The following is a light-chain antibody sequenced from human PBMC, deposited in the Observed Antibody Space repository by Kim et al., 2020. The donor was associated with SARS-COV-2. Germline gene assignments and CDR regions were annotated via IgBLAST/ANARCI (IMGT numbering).Light chain of an antibody. CDR3: SSYTGSNNYV. CDR2: DVS. V-gene: IGLV2-8*01. J-gene: IGLJ1*01. CDR1: TSDVGGYNF. Sequence: QSALTQPPSASGSPGQSVTISCTGTTSDVGGYNFVSWYQQHPGKAPKLMIYDVSNRPSGVPDRFSGSKSGNTASLTVSGLQAEDEADYYCSSYTGSNNYVFGTGTKVTVL.